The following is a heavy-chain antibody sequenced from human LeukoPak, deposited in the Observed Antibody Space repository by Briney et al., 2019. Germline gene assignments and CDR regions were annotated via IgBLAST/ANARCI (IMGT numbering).Heavy chain of an antibody. CDR2: IRGDGSER. J-gene: IGHJ4*02. V-gene: IGHV3-7*01. D-gene: IGHD3-3*01. Sequence: PGGSLRLSCAASGFTFSSYWMTWVRQAPGKGLEWVANIRGDGSERFYVGYLKGRFTISRDNAKNSLYLQMNSLRVDDTAVYNCVREGPPQGRPWSGWYPFDFWGQGILVTVSS. CDR3: VREGPPQGRPWSGWYPFDF. CDR1: GFTFSSYW.